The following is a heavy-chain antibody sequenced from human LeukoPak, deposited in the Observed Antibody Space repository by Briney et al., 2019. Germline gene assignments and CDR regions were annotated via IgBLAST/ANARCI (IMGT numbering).Heavy chain of an antibody. V-gene: IGHV1-2*02. CDR1: GYTFTGYY. CDR3: ARDHSRDYGDYPLPFDP. J-gene: IGHJ5*02. D-gene: IGHD4-17*01. Sequence: GASVKVSCKASGYTFTGYYMHWVRQAPGQGLEWMGWINPNSGGTNYAQKFQGRVTMTRDTSISTAYMELSRLRSDDTAVYYCARDHSRDYGDYPLPFDPWGQGTLVTVSS. CDR2: INPNSGGT.